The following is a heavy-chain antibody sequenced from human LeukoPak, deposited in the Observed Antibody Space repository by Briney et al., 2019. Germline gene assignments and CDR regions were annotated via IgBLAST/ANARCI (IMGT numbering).Heavy chain of an antibody. D-gene: IGHD4-17*01. Sequence: EAAVKVSCKASGYTFTSYGISWVRQAPGQGREWRGWISAYNGNTNYAQKLQGRVTMTTDTSTSTAYMELRSLRCDDTAVYYRARSPYVRAVTTAPSYNHFDYWGQGTLVTVSS. CDR3: ARSPYVRAVTTAPSYNHFDY. CDR2: ISAYNGNT. CDR1: GYTFTSYG. V-gene: IGHV1-18*04. J-gene: IGHJ4*02.